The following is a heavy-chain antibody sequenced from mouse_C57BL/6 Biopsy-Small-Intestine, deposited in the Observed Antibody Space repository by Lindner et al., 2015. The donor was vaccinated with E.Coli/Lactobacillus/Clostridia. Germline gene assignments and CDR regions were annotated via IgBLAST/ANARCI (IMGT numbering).Heavy chain of an antibody. CDR3: TPNGYDFDY. Sequence: VQLQESGPELVKPGASVKMSCKASGYTFTDYNIHWVRQSHGKSLEWIGYINPKNGDTNYNQKFKGKATLTVNQSSSTAYMELRSLTSEDSAVYYCTPNGYDFDYWGQGTALTVSS. CDR2: INPKNGDT. CDR1: GYTFTDYN. J-gene: IGHJ2*01. D-gene: IGHD2-2*01. V-gene: IGHV1-22*01.